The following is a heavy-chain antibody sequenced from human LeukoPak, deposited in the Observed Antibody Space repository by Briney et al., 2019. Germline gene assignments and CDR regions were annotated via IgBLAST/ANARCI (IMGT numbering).Heavy chain of an antibody. CDR1: GFTVSSNY. D-gene: IGHD3-16*01. J-gene: IGHJ4*02. CDR3: ARSRGTFLPHDY. Sequence: GGSLRLSCAVSGFTVSSNYMSGVRQAPGKGLEWVSVMYSGGGTYYADSVKGRFTISRDNSKNTVYLQMNSLRVEDTAVYYCARSRGTFLPHDYWGQGTLVTVSS. V-gene: IGHV3-66*01. CDR2: MYSGGGT.